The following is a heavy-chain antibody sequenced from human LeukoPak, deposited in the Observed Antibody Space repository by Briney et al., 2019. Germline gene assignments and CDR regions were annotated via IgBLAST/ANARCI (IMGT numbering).Heavy chain of an antibody. CDR1: GFTFSSYW. CDR2: IEGDGSST. V-gene: IGHV3-74*01. J-gene: IGHJ4*02. Sequence: PGGSLRLSCAASGFTFSSYWMHWVRQAPGKGLVWVSHIEGDGSSTTYADSVKGRFTISRDNAKNTLNLQMNSLRAEDTAVYYCARGDSSVYSPLGYWGQGTRVTVSS. D-gene: IGHD3-22*01. CDR3: ARGDSSVYSPLGY.